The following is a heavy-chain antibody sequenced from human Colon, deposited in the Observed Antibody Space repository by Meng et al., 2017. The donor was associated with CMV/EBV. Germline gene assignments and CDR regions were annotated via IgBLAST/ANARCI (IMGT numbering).Heavy chain of an antibody. Sequence: GGSLRLSCTASGFTFSSYAMSWVRQAPGKGLEWVSTVSGTGGDTHYADSVKGRFTISRDNSTNTLYLQMNSLRADDTAVYYCAKNDFWSAYSSPFEYWGQGTLVTVS. CDR2: VSGTGGDT. J-gene: IGHJ4*02. CDR3: AKNDFWSAYSSPFEY. CDR1: GFTFSSYA. V-gene: IGHV3-23*01. D-gene: IGHD3-3*01.